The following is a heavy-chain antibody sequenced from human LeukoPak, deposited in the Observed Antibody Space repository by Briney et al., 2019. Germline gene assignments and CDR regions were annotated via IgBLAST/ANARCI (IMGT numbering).Heavy chain of an antibody. J-gene: IGHJ6*03. CDR2: IYYSGST. D-gene: IGHD1-7*01. CDR3: ARLELELGSDYYYMDV. V-gene: IGHV4-59*08. CDR1: GGSISSYY. Sequence: KPSETLSLTCTVSGGSISSYYWSWIRQPPGKGLEWIGYIYYSGSTNYNPSLKSRVTISVDTSKNQFSLKLSSVTAADTAVYYCARLELELGSDYYYMDVWGKGTTVTVSS.